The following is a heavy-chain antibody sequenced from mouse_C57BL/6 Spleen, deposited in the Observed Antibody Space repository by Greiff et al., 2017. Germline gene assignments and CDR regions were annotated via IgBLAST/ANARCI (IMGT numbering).Heavy chain of an antibody. Sequence: VMLVESGAELAKPGASVKLSCKASGYTFTSYWMHWVKQRPGQGLEWIGYINPCSGYTKYNQKFKDKATLTADKSSSTAYMQLSSLTYEDSAVYYCATSRLPAWFAYWGQGTLVTVSA. CDR2: INPCSGYT. CDR3: ATSRLPAWFAY. CDR1: GYTFTSYW. J-gene: IGHJ3*01. V-gene: IGHV1-7*01.